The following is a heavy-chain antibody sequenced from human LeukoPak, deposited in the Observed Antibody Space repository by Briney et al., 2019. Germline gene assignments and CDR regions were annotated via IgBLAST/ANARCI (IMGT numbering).Heavy chain of an antibody. CDR2: INHSGST. J-gene: IGHJ3*02. V-gene: IGHV4-39*07. Sequence: SETLSLTCTVSGGSISSGGYYWSWIRQPPGKGLEWIGEINHSGSTNYNPSLKSRVTISVDTSKNQFSLKLSSVTAADTAVYYCARGRSKWLVAAFDIWGQGTMVTVSS. D-gene: IGHD6-19*01. CDR1: GGSISSGGYY. CDR3: ARGRSKWLVAAFDI.